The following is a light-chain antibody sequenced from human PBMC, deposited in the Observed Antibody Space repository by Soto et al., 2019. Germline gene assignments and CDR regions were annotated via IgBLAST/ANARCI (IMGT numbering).Light chain of an antibody. CDR2: AAS. J-gene: IGKJ5*01. CDR3: QQFNSFPIT. V-gene: IGKV1-39*01. Sequence: DIQMTQSPSSLSASVGDRVTITCRASQSISSYLNWYQQKPGNAPELLIHAASTLQSGVPSRFSGSGSGTDFTLTISCLQSDDFATYYCQQFNSFPITFGQGTRLEIK. CDR1: QSISSY.